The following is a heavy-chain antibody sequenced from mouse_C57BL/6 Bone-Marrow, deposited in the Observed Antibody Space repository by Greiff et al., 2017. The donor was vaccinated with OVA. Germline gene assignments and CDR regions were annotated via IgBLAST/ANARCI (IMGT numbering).Heavy chain of an antibody. V-gene: IGHV5-15*01. CDR1: GFTFSDYG. Sequence: EVQVVESGGGLVQPGGSLKLSCAASGFTFSDYGMAWVRQAPRQGPEWVAFISTLAYRIYYADTVTGRFTIARVNAKNTLYLEMSSLRAEDTAMCYCARHPGTGMDYWGQGTSVTVSS. CDR2: ISTLAYRI. J-gene: IGHJ4*01. D-gene: IGHD3-3*01. CDR3: ARHPGTGMDY.